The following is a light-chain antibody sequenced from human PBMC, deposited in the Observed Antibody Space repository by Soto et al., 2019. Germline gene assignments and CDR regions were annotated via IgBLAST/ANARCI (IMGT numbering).Light chain of an antibody. CDR2: GAS. V-gene: IGKV3D-15*01. CDR1: QSVNIY. CDR3: QQYDDLLRLT. J-gene: IGKJ4*01. Sequence: EIVMTQSPATLSVSPGERATLSCRASQSVNIYLAWYQQKPGQAPRLLIFGASSRATGIPARFSGSGSGTEFNLTTSRLQSEDFAVYFCQQYDDLLRLTFGGGTKVDIK.